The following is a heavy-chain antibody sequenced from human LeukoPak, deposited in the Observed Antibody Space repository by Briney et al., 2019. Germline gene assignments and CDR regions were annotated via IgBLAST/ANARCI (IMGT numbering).Heavy chain of an antibody. V-gene: IGHV3-23*01. J-gene: IGHJ4*02. Sequence: GGSLRLSCAGSGFPFSSYPISWVRQPPGKGLEWVSAITASGDSTYSADSVKGRFTISRDNSKNTLYLQMNNLRVDDTAVYYCAKKGQADDGGKPDWGQGTLVTVSS. CDR3: AKKGQADDGGKPD. CDR2: ITASGDST. CDR1: GFPFSSYP.